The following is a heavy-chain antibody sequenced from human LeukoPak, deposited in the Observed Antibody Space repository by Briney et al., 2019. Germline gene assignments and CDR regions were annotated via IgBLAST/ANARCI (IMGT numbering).Heavy chain of an antibody. Sequence: GGSLRLSCAASGFTFSSYWMHWVRQAPGKGLVWVSRIKSDGSDTTYADSVKGRFTISRDNAKNMLYLQMNSLRAEDTAVYYCVNYGWGRPAWGQETLVTVSS. CDR3: VNYGWGRPA. J-gene: IGHJ4*02. D-gene: IGHD3-10*01. CDR2: IKSDGSDT. V-gene: IGHV3-74*03. CDR1: GFTFSSYW.